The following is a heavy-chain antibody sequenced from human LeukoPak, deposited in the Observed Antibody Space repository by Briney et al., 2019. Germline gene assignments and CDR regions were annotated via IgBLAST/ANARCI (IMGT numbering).Heavy chain of an antibody. V-gene: IGHV3-48*01. CDR2: ISSSSSTI. CDR3: ARGVLYSSGWYYFDY. J-gene: IGHJ4*02. CDR1: GFTFSSYS. Sequence: GGSLRLSCAASGFTFSSYSMNWVRQAPGKGLEWVSYISSSSSTIYYADSVKGRFTISRDNAKNSLYLQMNSLRAEDTAVYYCARGVLYSSGWYYFDYWGQGTLVTVSS. D-gene: IGHD6-19*01.